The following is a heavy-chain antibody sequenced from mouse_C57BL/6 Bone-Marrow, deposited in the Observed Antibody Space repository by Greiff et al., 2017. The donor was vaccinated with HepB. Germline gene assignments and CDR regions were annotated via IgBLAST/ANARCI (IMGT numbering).Heavy chain of an antibody. J-gene: IGHJ2*01. CDR1: GFTFSDAW. Sequence: EVKLMESGGGLVQPGGSLKLSCAASGFTFSDAWMDWVRQSPEKGLEWVAEIRNKANNHATYYAESVKGRFTISRDDSKISVYLQMNSLRAEDTGIYYCTGGDYYGSSSDYWGQGTTLTVSS. V-gene: IGHV6-6*01. CDR3: TGGDYYGSSSDY. CDR2: IRNKANNHAT. D-gene: IGHD1-1*01.